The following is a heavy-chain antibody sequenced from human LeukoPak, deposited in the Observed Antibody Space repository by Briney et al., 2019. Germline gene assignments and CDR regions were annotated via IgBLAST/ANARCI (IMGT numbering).Heavy chain of an antibody. J-gene: IGHJ4*02. V-gene: IGHV4-34*01. CDR3: ARRRDYIVVVPAANEVWDY. CDR2: INHSGST. Sequence: PSETLSLTCAVYGGSLSGYYWSWIRQPPGKGLEWIGEINHSGSTNYNPSLKSRVTISVDTSKNQFSLKLSSVTAADTAVYYCARRRDYIVVVPAANEVWDYWGQGTLVTVSS. CDR1: GGSLSGYY. D-gene: IGHD2-2*01.